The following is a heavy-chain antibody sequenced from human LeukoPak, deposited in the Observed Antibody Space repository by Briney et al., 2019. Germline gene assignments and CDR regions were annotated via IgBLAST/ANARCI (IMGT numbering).Heavy chain of an antibody. J-gene: IGHJ6*02. D-gene: IGHD6-19*01. CDR2: IYCSGST. CDR3: AREAVGIAVAGKGPNYYYYYGMDV. V-gene: IGHV4-59*01. CDR1: GGSISSYY. Sequence: SETLSLTCTVSGGSISSYYWSWIRQPPGKGLEWIGYIYCSGSTNYNPSLKSRVTISVDTSKNQFSLKLSSVTAADTAVYYCAREAVGIAVAGKGPNYYYYYGMDVWGQGTTVTVSS.